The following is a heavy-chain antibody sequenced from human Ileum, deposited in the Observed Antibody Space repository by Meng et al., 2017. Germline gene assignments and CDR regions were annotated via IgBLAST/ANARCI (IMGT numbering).Heavy chain of an antibody. CDR3: ARGRYDGNWYINY. J-gene: IGHJ4*02. CDR2: TSYVGTNE. D-gene: IGHD1-1*01. V-gene: IGHV3-30*01. Sequence: GESLKISCAASGFTFSSYDMHWVRQAPGKGLEWVAVTSYVGTNEYYADSVKGRFTISRDDSKNTLFLQMNSLRAEDTAVYYCARGRYDGNWYINYWGQGTLVTVSS. CDR1: GFTFSSYD.